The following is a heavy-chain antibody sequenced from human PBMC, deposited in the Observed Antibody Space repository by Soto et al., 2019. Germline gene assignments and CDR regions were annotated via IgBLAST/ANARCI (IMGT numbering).Heavy chain of an antibody. D-gene: IGHD3-3*01. CDR2: IWYDGSNK. V-gene: IGHV3-33*01. CDR3: ARTVTIFGVEDYGMDV. J-gene: IGHJ6*02. Sequence: PGGSLRLSCAASGFTFSSYGMHWVRQAPGKGLEWVAVIWYDGSNKYYADSVKGRFTISRDNSKNTLYLQMNSLRAEDTAVYYCARTVTIFGVEDYGMDVWGQGTTVTVSS. CDR1: GFTFSSYG.